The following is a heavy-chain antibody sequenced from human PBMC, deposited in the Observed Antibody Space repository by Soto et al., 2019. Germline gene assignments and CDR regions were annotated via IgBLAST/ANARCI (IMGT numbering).Heavy chain of an antibody. CDR2: IYYSGST. J-gene: IGHJ5*02. Sequence: QLQLQESGPGLVKPSETLSLTCTVSGGSISSSSYYWGWIRQPPGKGLEWIGSIYYSGSTYYNPSLKSRVTISGDTSKNQFSLKLSSVTAADTAVYYCARHRIVLVPAATSPGWFDPWGQGTLVTVSS. CDR3: ARHRIVLVPAATSPGWFDP. D-gene: IGHD2-2*01. V-gene: IGHV4-39*01. CDR1: GGSISSSSYY.